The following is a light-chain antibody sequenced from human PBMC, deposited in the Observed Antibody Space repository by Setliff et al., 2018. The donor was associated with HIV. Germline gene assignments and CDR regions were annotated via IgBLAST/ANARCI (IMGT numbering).Light chain of an antibody. V-gene: IGLV2-23*02. CDR2: EVS. CDR3: CSYAGSSTPYV. CDR1: SIDVGSYNL. Sequence: SALAQPASVSGSPGQSITISCTGTSIDVGSYNLVSWYQQHPGKAPKLMIYEVSKRPSGVSNRFSGSESGNTASLTISGLQAEDEADYYCCSYAGSSTPYVFGTGTKVTVL. J-gene: IGLJ1*01.